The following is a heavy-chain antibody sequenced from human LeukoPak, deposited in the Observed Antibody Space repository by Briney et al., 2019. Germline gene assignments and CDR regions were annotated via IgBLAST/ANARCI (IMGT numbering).Heavy chain of an antibody. V-gene: IGHV4-34*01. CDR3: ARGARITMIVVVLSGARHGWFDP. CDR1: GGSFSGYY. D-gene: IGHD3-22*01. J-gene: IGHJ5*02. Sequence: PSETLSLTCAVYGGSFSGYYWSWIRQPPGKGLEWIGEINHSGSTNYNPSLKSRVTISVDTSKYQFSLKLSSVTAADTAVYYCARGARITMIVVVLSGARHGWFDPWGQGTLVTVSS. CDR2: INHSGST.